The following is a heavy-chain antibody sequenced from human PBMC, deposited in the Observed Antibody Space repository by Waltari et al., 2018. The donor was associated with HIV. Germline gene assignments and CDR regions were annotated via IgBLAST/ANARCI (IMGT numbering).Heavy chain of an antibody. D-gene: IGHD3-9*01. CDR2: IFYSGSS. V-gene: IGHV4-39*01. CDR3: ARHYAWFDILTGSPPTYYFDS. Sequence: KLQQSGPRLVKPSETLSLTCSVSGDSINSRPYYWGWIRQPPGKGLEYLGSIFYSGSSYYNPSLNSRLTLSADTSKNQFSLRLISVTATDTGVYYCARHYAWFDILTGSPPTYYFDSWGPGTLVTVSS. CDR1: GDSINSRPYY. J-gene: IGHJ4*02.